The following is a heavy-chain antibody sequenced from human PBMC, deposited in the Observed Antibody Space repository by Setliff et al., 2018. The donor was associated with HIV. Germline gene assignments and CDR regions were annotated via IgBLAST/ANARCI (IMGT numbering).Heavy chain of an antibody. CDR2: ISGSGGDT. CDR3: AKKTAAYTSGSWLHY. D-gene: IGHD3-10*01. CDR1: GFTFEKYW. J-gene: IGHJ4*02. V-gene: IGHV3-23*01. Sequence: GSLRLSCAASGFTFEKYWMHWVRQAPGKGLECVAVISGSGGDTYYADSVKGRFVISREKSKSTLYLQMNSLRAEDTAVYYCAKKTAAYTSGSWLHYWGQGTLVTVSS.